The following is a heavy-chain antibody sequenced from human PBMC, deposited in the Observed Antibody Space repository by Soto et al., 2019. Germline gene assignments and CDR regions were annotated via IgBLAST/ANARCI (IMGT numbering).Heavy chain of an antibody. J-gene: IGHJ4*02. CDR1: GFTFPNYG. CDR3: AKKVTIYAVDPADY. Sequence: GALRLSCAASGFTFPNYGMSWVRQAPGKGLEWVTVMSGSGDDAYYADSVKGRFTISRDNSKNMLYLQMNSLRAEDTAVYFCAKKVTIYAVDPADYWGQGTQVTVSS. V-gene: IGHV3-23*01. CDR2: MSGSGDDA. D-gene: IGHD3-3*01.